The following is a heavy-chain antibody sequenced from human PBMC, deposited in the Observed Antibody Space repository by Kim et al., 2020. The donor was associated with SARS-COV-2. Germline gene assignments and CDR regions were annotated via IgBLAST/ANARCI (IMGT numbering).Heavy chain of an antibody. Sequence: ASVKVSCKASGYTFTGYYMHWVRQAPGQGLEWMGRINPNSGGTNYAQKFQGRVTMTRDTSISTAYMELSRLRSDDTAVYYCARALFSGLSAPPKTGYWGQGTLVTVSS. CDR3: ARALFSGLSAPPKTGY. CDR1: GYTFTGYY. J-gene: IGHJ4*02. D-gene: IGHD3-16*02. CDR2: INPNSGGT. V-gene: IGHV1-2*06.